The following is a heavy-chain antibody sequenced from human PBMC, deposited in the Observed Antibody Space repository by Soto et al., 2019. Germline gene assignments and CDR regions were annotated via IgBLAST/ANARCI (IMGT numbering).Heavy chain of an antibody. CDR3: ARDGVGYCSSTSCYTGEYFQH. J-gene: IGHJ1*01. Sequence: ASVKVSCKASGYTFTSYGISWVRQAPGQGLEWMGWISAYNGNTNYAQKVQGRVTMTTDTSTSTAYMELRSLRSDDTAVYYCARDGVGYCSSTSCYTGEYFQHWGQGTLVTVSS. CDR2: ISAYNGNT. CDR1: GYTFTSYG. V-gene: IGHV1-18*01. D-gene: IGHD2-2*02.